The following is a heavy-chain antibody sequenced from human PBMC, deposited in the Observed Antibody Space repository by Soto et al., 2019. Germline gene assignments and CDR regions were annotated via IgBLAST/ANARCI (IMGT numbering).Heavy chain of an antibody. Sequence: QVQLVQSGAEVKRPGASVKVSCRVAGYTFNGYGISWMRQAPGQGLEWMGWVSGNNGDTKYVEKYQGRATMTIDTSTSTAYMELRSLRSDDTAVYYCARDISYYHDDSGYSNCDYWGQGTLVTVSP. CDR3: ARDISYYHDDSGYSNCDY. J-gene: IGHJ4*02. CDR2: VSGNNGDT. CDR1: GYTFNGYG. V-gene: IGHV1-18*01. D-gene: IGHD3-22*01.